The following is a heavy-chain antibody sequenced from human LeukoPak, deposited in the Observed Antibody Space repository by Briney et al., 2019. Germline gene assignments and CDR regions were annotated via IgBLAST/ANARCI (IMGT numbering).Heavy chain of an antibody. Sequence: PSQTLSLTCAVSGGSISSGGYSWSWIRQPPGTGLEWIGYIYHSGSTYYNPSLKSRVTISADRSKNQFSLKLSSVTAADTAVYYCARQSIAVENWFDPWGQGTLVTVSS. J-gene: IGHJ5*02. CDR3: ARQSIAVENWFDP. CDR1: GGSISSGGYS. V-gene: IGHV4-30-2*01. D-gene: IGHD6-19*01. CDR2: IYHSGST.